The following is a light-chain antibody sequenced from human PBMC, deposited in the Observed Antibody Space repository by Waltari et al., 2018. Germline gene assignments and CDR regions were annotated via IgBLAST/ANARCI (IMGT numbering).Light chain of an antibody. CDR2: EVS. V-gene: IGLV2-14*01. J-gene: IGLJ1*01. CDR1: SGDVGRYNY. CDR3: SSYTGSSNTLYV. Sequence: QSALTQPASVSGSPGQSITTSCPGTSGDVGRYNYVSWYQQHPGKAPKLMISEVSNRPSGVSNRFSGSKSDITASLTISGLQAEDEADYYCSSYTGSSNTLYVFGTGTKVTVL.